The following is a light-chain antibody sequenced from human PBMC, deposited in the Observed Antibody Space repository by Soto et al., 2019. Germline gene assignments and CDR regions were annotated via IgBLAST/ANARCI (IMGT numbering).Light chain of an antibody. CDR3: QQYYNWPPYT. J-gene: IGKJ5*01. CDR2: WAS. CDR1: QSVFSTSKNSNH. Sequence: DIVMTQSPDSLAVSLGERATIKYKSSQSVFSTSKNSNHLSWYQQKPGQPPKLLIYWASTRESGVPDRFSGSGSGTDFTLTISSLQAEDVAVYYCQQYYNWPPYTFGQGTRLEI. V-gene: IGKV4-1*01.